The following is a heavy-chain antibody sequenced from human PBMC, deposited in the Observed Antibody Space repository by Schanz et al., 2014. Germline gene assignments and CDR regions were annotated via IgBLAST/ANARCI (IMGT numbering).Heavy chain of an antibody. D-gene: IGHD3-10*01. CDR2: ITGASDHI. CDR1: GFIFGSSV. J-gene: IGHJ3*02. CDR3: AKWRFVELSAFDI. Sequence: EVQLLESGGGLVQPGGSLRLSCAASGFIFGSSVMAWVRQAPGKGLEWVSGITGASDHIDYAESVKGRFTISRDNSKNTLYLQMDRRRADDTAVYFCAKWRFVELSAFDIWGQGTMVTVSS. V-gene: IGHV3-23*01.